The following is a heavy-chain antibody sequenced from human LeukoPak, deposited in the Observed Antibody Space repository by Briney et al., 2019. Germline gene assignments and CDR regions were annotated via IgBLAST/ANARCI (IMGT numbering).Heavy chain of an antibody. V-gene: IGHV4-59*12. D-gene: IGHD6-13*01. CDR1: GGSISGYY. CDR2: MYHSGST. Sequence: PSETLSLTCSVSGGSISGYYWRWIRQPPGKELEWIGYMYHSGSTNYNPSLKSRVTMSVDKSKNQFSLKLSSGTAADTAVYSGARAEPQGIVWYPYWGQGTLVTVSS. J-gene: IGHJ1*01. CDR3: ARAEPQGIVWYPY.